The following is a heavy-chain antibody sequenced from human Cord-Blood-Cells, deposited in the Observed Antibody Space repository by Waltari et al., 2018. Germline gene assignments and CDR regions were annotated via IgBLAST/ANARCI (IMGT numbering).Heavy chain of an antibody. V-gene: IGHV4-38-2*01. CDR2: IYHSGTT. CDR1: GYSISSGYY. Sequence: QVQLQESGPGLVKPSETLSLTCAVSGYSISSGYYWGWIRQPPGKGLEWIGSIYHSGTTYYNPSLKSRVTISVDTSKNQFSLKLSSVTAADTAVYYCARGIGAEYFQHWGQGTLVTVSS. CDR3: ARGIGAEYFQH. J-gene: IGHJ1*01.